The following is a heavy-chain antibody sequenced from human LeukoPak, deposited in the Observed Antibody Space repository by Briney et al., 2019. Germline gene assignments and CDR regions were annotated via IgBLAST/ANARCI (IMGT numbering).Heavy chain of an antibody. CDR2: IYHSGST. J-gene: IGHJ5*02. D-gene: IGHD1-26*01. Sequence: PSETLSLTCTVSGYSISSGYYWGWIRQPPGKGLEWIGSIYHSGSTYYNPSLKSRVTISVDTSKNQFSLKLSSVTAADTAVYYCARGVSGSYAWFDPWGQGTLVTVSS. CDR3: ARGVSGSYAWFDP. CDR1: GYSISSGYY. V-gene: IGHV4-38-2*02.